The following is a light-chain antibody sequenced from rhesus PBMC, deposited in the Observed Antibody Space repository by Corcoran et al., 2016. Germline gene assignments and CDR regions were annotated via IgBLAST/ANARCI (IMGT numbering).Light chain of an antibody. CDR1: SSDICGYNY. Sequence: QAALTQPRSVSGSPGQSVTISCTGTSSDICGYNYVSWYQQHPGTAPKLMIYEVSKRPSGVSDRFSGSKSGNTASLTISGLQAEDDADYYCSSYAGSNTFIFGAGTRLTVL. J-gene: IGLJ1*01. CDR3: SSYAGSNTFI. V-gene: IGLV2-32*02. CDR2: EVS.